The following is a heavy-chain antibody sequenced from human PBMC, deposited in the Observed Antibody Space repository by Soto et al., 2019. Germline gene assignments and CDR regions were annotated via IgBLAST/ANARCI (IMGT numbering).Heavy chain of an antibody. Sequence: XGPTLLNPTQTLPLTRTFSWFSLNTNDVGVGWICQPPGKALEWLALIYWNDDKRYSPSLKSRLTITKDTSKNQVVLTMTDMGPVDTATYYCAHRHNKCSGGGCKSRYFEYWGQGILVTVSS. J-gene: IGHJ4*02. CDR2: IYWNDDK. V-gene: IGHV2-5*01. CDR1: WFSLNTNDVG. D-gene: IGHD2-15*01. CDR3: AHRHNKCSGGGCKSRYFEY.